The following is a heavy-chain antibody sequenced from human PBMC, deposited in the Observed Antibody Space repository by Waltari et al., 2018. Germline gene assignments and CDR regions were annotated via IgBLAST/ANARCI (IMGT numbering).Heavy chain of an antibody. D-gene: IGHD2-8*02. V-gene: IGHV3-7*01. Sequence: EVPLVESGGGLVQPGGSLRLSCVASGFSFSAYWMTWVRQAPGKGLEWVAHIKQDGSVKSYVDSVKGRFTISRDNAKNSLNLQMNSLRAEDTAVYYCARPFCTGGYCFDYWGQGTLVTVSS. CDR3: ARPFCTGGYCFDY. J-gene: IGHJ4*02. CDR1: GFSFSAYW. CDR2: IKQDGSVK.